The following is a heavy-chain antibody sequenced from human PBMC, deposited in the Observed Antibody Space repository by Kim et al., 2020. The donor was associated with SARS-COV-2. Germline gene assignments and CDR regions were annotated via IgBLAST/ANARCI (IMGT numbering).Heavy chain of an antibody. CDR2: INPNSGGT. V-gene: IGHV1-2*02. CDR1: GYTFTGYY. Sequence: ASVKVSCKASGYTFTGYYMHWVRQAPGQGLEWMGWINPNSGGTNYAQKFQGRVTMTRDTSISTAYMELSRLRSDDTAVYYCARAGGPEVATTAYWGQGTLCSVSS. J-gene: IGHJ4*02. D-gene: IGHD1-1*01. CDR3: ARAGGPEVATTAY.